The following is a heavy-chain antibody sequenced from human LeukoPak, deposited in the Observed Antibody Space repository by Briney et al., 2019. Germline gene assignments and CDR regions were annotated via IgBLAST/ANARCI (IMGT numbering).Heavy chain of an antibody. CDR3: ASAYYYDSSGYYGPYFDY. CDR1: GGSFSGYY. V-gene: IGHV4-34*01. Sequence: SETLSLTCAVYGGSFSGYYWSWIRQPPGKGLEWIGEINHSGSTNYNPSLKSRVTISVDTSKNQFSLKLSSVTAADTAVYYCASAYYYDSSGYYGPYFDYWGQGTLVTVSS. D-gene: IGHD3-22*01. CDR2: INHSGST. J-gene: IGHJ4*02.